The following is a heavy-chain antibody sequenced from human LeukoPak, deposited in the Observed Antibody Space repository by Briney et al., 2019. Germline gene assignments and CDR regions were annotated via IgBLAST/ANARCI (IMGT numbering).Heavy chain of an antibody. CDR3: ARQPSSSWYYFDY. D-gene: IGHD6-13*01. V-gene: IGHV4-39*01. CDR1: GGSISSSSYY. CDR2: IYYSGST. J-gene: IGHJ4*02. Sequence: SSETLSLTCTVSGGSISSSSYYWGWIRQPPGKGLEWIGSIYYSGSTYYNPSLKSRVTISVDTSKNQFSLKLSSVTAADTAVYYCARQPSSSWYYFDYWGQGTPVTVSS.